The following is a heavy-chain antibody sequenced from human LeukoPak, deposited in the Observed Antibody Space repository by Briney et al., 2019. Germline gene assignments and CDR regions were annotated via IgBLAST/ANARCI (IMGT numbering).Heavy chain of an antibody. CDR1: GYTFTSYG. V-gene: IGHV1-18*01. Sequence: GASVKVSCKASGYTFTSYGISWVRQAPGQGLERMGWISAYNGNTNYAQKLQGRVTMTTDTSTSTAYMELRSLRSDDTAVYYCARGYCSSTSCYYFDYWGQGTLVTVSS. CDR3: ARGYCSSTSCYYFDY. J-gene: IGHJ4*02. D-gene: IGHD2-2*01. CDR2: ISAYNGNT.